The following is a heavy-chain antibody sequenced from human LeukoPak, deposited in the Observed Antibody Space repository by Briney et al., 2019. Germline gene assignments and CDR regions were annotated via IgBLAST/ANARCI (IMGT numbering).Heavy chain of an antibody. J-gene: IGHJ6*02. V-gene: IGHV4-31*03. CDR3: ARGRDFGVVDAMDV. D-gene: IGHD3-3*01. Sequence: SQTLSLTCTVSGGSISSGGYYWSWIRRHPGKGLEWIGYIYYSGSTYYNPSLKSRVTISVDTSKNQFSLKLSSVTAADTAVYYCARGRDFGVVDAMDVWGQGTTVTVSS. CDR1: GGSISSGGYY. CDR2: IYYSGST.